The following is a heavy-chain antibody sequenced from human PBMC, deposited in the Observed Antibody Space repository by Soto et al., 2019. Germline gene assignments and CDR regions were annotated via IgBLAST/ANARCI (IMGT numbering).Heavy chain of an antibody. J-gene: IGHJ4*02. CDR2: IYYSGST. CDR3: ARGFLGYNPSYFDY. CDR1: GGSISSSSYY. Sequence: SETLSLTCTVSGGSISSSSYYWGWIRQPPGKGLEWIGSIYYSGSTYYNPSLKSRVTISVDTSKNQFSLKLSSVTAADTAVYYCARGFLGYNPSYFDYWGQGTLVTVSS. V-gene: IGHV4-39*01. D-gene: IGHD5-12*01.